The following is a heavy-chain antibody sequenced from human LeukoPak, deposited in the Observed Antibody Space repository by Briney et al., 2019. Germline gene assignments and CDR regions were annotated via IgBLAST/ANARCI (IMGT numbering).Heavy chain of an antibody. CDR3: ANLLVDLRTSLYYYYGMDV. J-gene: IGHJ6*02. D-gene: IGHD2-2*01. V-gene: IGHV3-30*18. Sequence: PGGSLRLSCAASGFTFSSYGMHWVRQAPGKGLEWVAVISYDGSNKYYADSVKGLFTISRDNSKNTLYLQMNSLRAEDTAVYYCANLLVDLRTSLYYYYGMDVWGQGTTVTVSS. CDR2: ISYDGSNK. CDR1: GFTFSSYG.